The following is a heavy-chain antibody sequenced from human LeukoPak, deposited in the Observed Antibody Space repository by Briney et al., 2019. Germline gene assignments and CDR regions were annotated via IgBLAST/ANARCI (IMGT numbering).Heavy chain of an antibody. J-gene: IGHJ2*01. Sequence: QTGGSLRLSCAASGLTVSTNYMTWVRQAPGRGLEWVSLIDSAGNTYYADSVKGRFTISRDNSKNTLYLQMNTLRVEDTAVFYCARGNWYFDLWGRGPLVTVSS. CDR2: IDSAGNT. CDR1: GLTVSTNY. V-gene: IGHV3-66*01. CDR3: ARGNWYFDL.